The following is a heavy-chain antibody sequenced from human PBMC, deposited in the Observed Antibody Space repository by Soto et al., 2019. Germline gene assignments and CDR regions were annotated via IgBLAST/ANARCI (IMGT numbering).Heavy chain of an antibody. CDR2: ISSDGGNK. Sequence: PGGSLRLSCAASGLTFSSYAMDWVRQAQGKGLEWVAVISSDGGNKYDADSVKGRFTISRDNSKNTLYLQMNSLRAEDTAVYYCAKVQIGYYGSGSYPNWFDPWGQGTLVTVSS. V-gene: IGHV3-30-3*01. CDR3: AKVQIGYYGSGSYPNWFDP. CDR1: GLTFSSYA. D-gene: IGHD3-10*01. J-gene: IGHJ5*02.